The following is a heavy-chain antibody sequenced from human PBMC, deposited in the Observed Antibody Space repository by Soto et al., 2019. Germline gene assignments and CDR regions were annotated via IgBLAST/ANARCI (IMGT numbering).Heavy chain of an antibody. CDR2: MDYSGT. CDR1: GASISSYY. V-gene: IGHV4-59*01. Sequence: SETLSLTCTVSGASISSYYWSWVRQPPGKGLEWIGYMDYSGTKNNPSLKSRVTMSIDTSKNQFSLILSSVTAADTAVYYCARDQPGSPVFDRAFDIWGQGTMVTVSS. D-gene: IGHD1-26*01. CDR3: ARDQPGSPVFDRAFDI. J-gene: IGHJ3*02.